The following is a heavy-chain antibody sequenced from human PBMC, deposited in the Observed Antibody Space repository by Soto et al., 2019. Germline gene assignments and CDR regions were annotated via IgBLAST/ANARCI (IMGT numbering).Heavy chain of an antibody. CDR3: ARDRLVAATSAPPYCYYGMDV. CDR1: GFTFRSYS. J-gene: IGHJ6*02. CDR2: IRSSRRYI. Sequence: GGSLRLSCSPSGFTFRSYSMNWVRQAPGMGLEWASSIRSSRRYIYYADSVRGRFTISRDNAKNSLYLQINSLRAEDTAVYYCARDRLVAATSAPPYCYYGMDVWGQGTTVTVSS. V-gene: IGHV3-21*01. D-gene: IGHD2-15*01.